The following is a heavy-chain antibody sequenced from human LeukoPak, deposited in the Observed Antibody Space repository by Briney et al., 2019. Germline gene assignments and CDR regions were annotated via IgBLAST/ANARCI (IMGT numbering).Heavy chain of an antibody. D-gene: IGHD5-12*01. Sequence: GGSLRLSCSASGFTFSSYAMHWVRQAPGKGLEYVSAISSNGGSTYYADSVKGRFTISRDNSKNTLYLQMNSLRAEDTAVYYCAKEKYSGENWFDPWGQGTLVTVSS. CDR1: GFTFSSYA. J-gene: IGHJ5*02. V-gene: IGHV3-64*04. CDR3: AKEKYSGENWFDP. CDR2: ISSNGGST.